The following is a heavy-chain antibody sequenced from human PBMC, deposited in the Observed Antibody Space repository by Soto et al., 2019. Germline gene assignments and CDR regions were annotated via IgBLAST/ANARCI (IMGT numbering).Heavy chain of an antibody. V-gene: IGHV3-23*01. CDR2: ISGSGGST. J-gene: IGHJ4*02. CDR1: GFTFSSYA. CDR3: ARRGSGSYYDY. Sequence: DVPLLESGGGLVQPGGSLRLSCAASGFTFSSYAMRWVRQAPGKGLEWVSAISGSGGSTYYADSVKGRFTISRDNSKNTLYLQMNSLRAEDTAVYYCARRGSGSYYDYWGQGTLVTVSS. D-gene: IGHD1-26*01.